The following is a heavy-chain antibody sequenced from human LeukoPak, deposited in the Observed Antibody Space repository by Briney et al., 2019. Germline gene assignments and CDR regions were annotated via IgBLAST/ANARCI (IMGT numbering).Heavy chain of an antibody. D-gene: IGHD6-19*01. CDR2: IRPDGNEK. V-gene: IGHV3-7*01. Sequence: PGGSLRLSCAASGFTFSSYWMNLVRQAPGKGLEWVANIRPDGNEKYSAVSVRGRFTVSRDNAKHSVFLQMNSLRVEDTAVYYCARDGSGWKTFDYWGQGILVTVSS. CDR3: ARDGSGWKTFDY. CDR1: GFTFSSYW. J-gene: IGHJ4*02.